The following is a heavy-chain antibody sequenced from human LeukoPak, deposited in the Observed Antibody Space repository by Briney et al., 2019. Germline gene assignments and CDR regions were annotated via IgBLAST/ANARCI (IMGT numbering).Heavy chain of an antibody. CDR1: GGTFSSYA. J-gene: IGHJ4*02. D-gene: IGHD6-13*01. CDR2: IIPVLGSA. V-gene: IGHV1-69*11. CDR3: ATSTPTYSSTDY. Sequence: SVKVSCKASGGTFSSYAISWVRQAPGQGLEWMGWIIPVLGSANYAQSCQGRVTMPADESTSTAYMELSSLRSEDTPVYYCATSTPTYSSTDYWGQGTLVTASS.